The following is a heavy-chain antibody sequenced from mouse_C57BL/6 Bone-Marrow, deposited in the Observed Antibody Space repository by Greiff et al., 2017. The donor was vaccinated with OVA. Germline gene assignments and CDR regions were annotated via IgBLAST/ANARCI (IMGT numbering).Heavy chain of an antibody. Sequence: EVKVEESGGGLVQPGGSLKLSCAASGFTFSDFYMYWIRQTPEKRLEWVAYISNGGGSTYYPDTMKGRFTISRDNAKNTLYLQMSRLKSEDTAMYYCARLDAMDYWGQGTSVTVSS. CDR3: ARLDAMDY. CDR2: ISNGGGST. V-gene: IGHV5-12*01. CDR1: GFTFSDFY. J-gene: IGHJ4*01.